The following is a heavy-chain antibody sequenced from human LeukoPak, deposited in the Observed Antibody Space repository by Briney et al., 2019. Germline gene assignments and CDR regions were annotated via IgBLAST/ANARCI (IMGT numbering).Heavy chain of an antibody. CDR1: GFTFSSYS. D-gene: IGHD4-23*01. Sequence: GGSLRLSCAASGFTFSSYSLNWVRQAPGKGLEWVSSISSAGSYIYYADSVKGRFTISRDNAKNSLYLQMNSLRAEDTAVYYCARDPDYGGNSFVFDYWGQGTLVTVS. V-gene: IGHV3-21*01. J-gene: IGHJ4*02. CDR3: ARDPDYGGNSFVFDY. CDR2: ISSAGSYI.